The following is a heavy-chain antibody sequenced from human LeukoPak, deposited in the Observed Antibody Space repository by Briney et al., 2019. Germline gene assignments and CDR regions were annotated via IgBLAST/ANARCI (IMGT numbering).Heavy chain of an antibody. CDR2: ISYDGSNK. J-gene: IGHJ4*02. D-gene: IGHD4-17*01. CDR3: ARGRTVGLRRLGY. Sequence: GGSLRLSCAASGFTFSSYAMHWVRQAPGKGLEWVAVISYDGSNKYYADSVKGRFTISRDNSKNTLYLQMNSLRAEDTAVYYCARGRTVGLRRLGYWGQGTLVTVSS. V-gene: IGHV3-30-3*01. CDR1: GFTFSSYA.